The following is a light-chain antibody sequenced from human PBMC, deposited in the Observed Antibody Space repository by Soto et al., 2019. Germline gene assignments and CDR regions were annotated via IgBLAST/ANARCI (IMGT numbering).Light chain of an antibody. Sequence: DIPMTQSPSTLSASVGERVTITCRASQSIDTWLAWYQQKPGRAPKLLIFKTSTLQSGVPSRFSGSGSGTEFSITIRSLQHDDSATYFCQAHKTSYSFGQGTKLEIK. CDR2: KTS. V-gene: IGKV1-5*03. CDR3: QAHKTSYS. J-gene: IGKJ2*01. CDR1: QSIDTW.